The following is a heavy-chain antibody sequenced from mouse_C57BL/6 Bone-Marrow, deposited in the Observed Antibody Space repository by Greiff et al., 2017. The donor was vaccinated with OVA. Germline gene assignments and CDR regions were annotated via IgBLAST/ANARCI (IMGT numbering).Heavy chain of an antibody. D-gene: IGHD2-5*01. CDR2: IDPETGGT. CDR3: TRGESNDYAMDY. J-gene: IGHJ4*01. CDR1: GYTFTDYE. V-gene: IGHV1-15*01. Sequence: VQLQQSGAELVRPGASVTLSCKASGYTFTDYEMHWVKQTPVHGLEWIGAIDPETGGTAYTQKFKGQAILTADTSSSTAYMELRSLTSEDSAVYYSTRGESNDYAMDYWGQGTSVTVSS.